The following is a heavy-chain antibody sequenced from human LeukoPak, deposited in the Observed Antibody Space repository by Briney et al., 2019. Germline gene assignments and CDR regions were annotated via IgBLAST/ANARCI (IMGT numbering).Heavy chain of an antibody. V-gene: IGHV3-23*01. CDR3: AKDLYYYDSSGYPSLFDY. J-gene: IGHJ4*02. CDR2: ISGSGGST. Sequence: PGGSLRLSCAASGFTFSSYAMSWVRQAPGKGLEWVSAISGSGGSTYYADSVKGRFTISRDNSKNTLYLQMNSLRAEDTAVYYCAKDLYYYDSSGYPSLFDYWGQGTLVTVSS. CDR1: GFTFSSYA. D-gene: IGHD3-22*01.